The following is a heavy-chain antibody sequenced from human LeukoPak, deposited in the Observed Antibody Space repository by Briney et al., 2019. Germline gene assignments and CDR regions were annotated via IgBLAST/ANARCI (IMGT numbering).Heavy chain of an antibody. V-gene: IGHV3-7*01. J-gene: IGHJ5*02. Sequence: GGSLRLSCAASGFTFSSYWMSWVRQAPGKGLEWVANIKHNGSEKYYVDSVKGRFTISRDNAKNSLYLQMNSLRAEDTAVYYCARGYRSGWYAGYNWFDPWGQGTLVTASS. CDR2: IKHNGSEK. D-gene: IGHD6-19*01. CDR3: ARGYRSGWYAGYNWFDP. CDR1: GFTFSSYW.